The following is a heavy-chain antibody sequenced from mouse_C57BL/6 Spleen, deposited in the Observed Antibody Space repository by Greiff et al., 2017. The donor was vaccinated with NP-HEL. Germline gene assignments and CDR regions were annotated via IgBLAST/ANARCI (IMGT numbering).Heavy chain of an antibody. CDR3: TRFGSVPSWFAY. V-gene: IGHV1-15*01. Sequence: VQLQQSGAELVRPGASVTLSCKASGYTFTDYEMHWVKQTPVHGLEWIGAIDPETGGTAYNQKFKGKAILTADKSSSTAYMELRSLTSEDSAVYYCTRFGSVPSWFAYWGQGTLVTVSA. CDR2: IDPETGGT. D-gene: IGHD3-2*02. CDR1: GYTFTDYE. J-gene: IGHJ3*01.